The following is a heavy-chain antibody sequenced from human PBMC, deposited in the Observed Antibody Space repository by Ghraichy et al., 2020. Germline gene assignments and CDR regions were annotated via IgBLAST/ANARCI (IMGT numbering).Heavy chain of an antibody. D-gene: IGHD2-2*01. Sequence: GGSLRLSCAASGFTFSSYAMSWVRQAPGKGLEWVSAISGSGGSRYNADSVKGRFTISRDNAKNTLYLQMNSLRAEDTAVYYCAKDDGGLVGYQLPSDYFQHWGQGNLVTVSS. CDR2: ISGSGGSR. CDR1: GFTFSSYA. J-gene: IGHJ1*01. V-gene: IGHV3-23*01. CDR3: AKDDGGLVGYQLPSDYFQH.